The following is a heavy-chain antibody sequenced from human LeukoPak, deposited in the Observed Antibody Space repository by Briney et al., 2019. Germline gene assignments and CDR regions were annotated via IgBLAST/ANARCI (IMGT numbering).Heavy chain of an antibody. D-gene: IGHD6-13*01. J-gene: IGHJ3*02. V-gene: IGHV3-49*03. Sequence: GGSLRLSCTASGFTFGDYAMSWFRQAPGKGLEWVGFIRSKAYGGTTEYAASVKGRFTISRDDSKSIAYLQMNSLKTEDTAVYYCTRPDRGSSWYLGAFDIWGQGTMVTVSS. CDR3: TRPDRGSSWYLGAFDI. CDR2: IRSKAYGGTT. CDR1: GFTFGDYA.